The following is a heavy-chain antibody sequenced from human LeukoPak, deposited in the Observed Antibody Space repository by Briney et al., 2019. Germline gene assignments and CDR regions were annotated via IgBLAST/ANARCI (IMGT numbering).Heavy chain of an antibody. CDR2: IYPADSDT. CDR1: GYSFNTYW. J-gene: IGHJ4*02. CDR3: ARLEATPL. Sequence: GESLKISCKGSGYSFNTYWIAWVRQMPGKGLEWMGIIYPADSDTRYSPSFQGQVTISADKSISTAYLQWSGLMASDTAMYYCARLEATPLWGQGTLVTVSS. V-gene: IGHV5-51*01. D-gene: IGHD5-12*01.